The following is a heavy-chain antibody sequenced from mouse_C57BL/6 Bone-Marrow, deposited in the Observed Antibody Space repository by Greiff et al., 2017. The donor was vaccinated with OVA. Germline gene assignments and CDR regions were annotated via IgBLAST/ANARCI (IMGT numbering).Heavy chain of an antibody. D-gene: IGHD2-3*01. V-gene: IGHV5-12*01. CDR1: GFTFGDYY. CDR2: ISNGGGST. J-gene: IGHJ3*01. CDR3: ARQASYDGYHEGFAY. Sequence: EVKVVESGGGLVQPGGSLKLSCAASGFTFGDYYMYWVRQTPEKRLEWVAYISNGGGSTYYPDTVKGRFTISRDNAKNTLYLQMSRLKSEDTAMYYCARQASYDGYHEGFAYWGQGTLVTVSA.